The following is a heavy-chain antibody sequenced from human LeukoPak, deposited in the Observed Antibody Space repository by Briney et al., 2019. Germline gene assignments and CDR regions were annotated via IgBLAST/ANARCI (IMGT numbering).Heavy chain of an antibody. J-gene: IGHJ4*02. V-gene: IGHV4-39*01. CDR2: IYYSGST. D-gene: IGHD1-26*01. CDR3: ASLSIVGAQNHY. CDR1: GASISSSSYY. Sequence: SETLSLTCTVSGASISSSSYYWGWIRQPPGKGLEWIGSIYYSGSTYYNPSLKSRVTISVDASKNQFSLKLSSVTAADTAVYYCASLSIVGAQNHYWGQGTLVTVSS.